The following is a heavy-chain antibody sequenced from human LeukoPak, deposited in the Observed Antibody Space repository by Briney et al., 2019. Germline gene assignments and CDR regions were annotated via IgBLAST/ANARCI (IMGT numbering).Heavy chain of an antibody. CDR2: MNPNSGNT. CDR3: ATSPRGGSHGDLNDAFDI. CDR1: GYTFTSYD. J-gene: IGHJ3*02. Sequence: PGASVKVSCKASGYTFTSYDINWVRQATGQGLEWMGWMNPNSGNTGYAQKFQGRVTMTRNTSISTAYMELSSLRSEDTAVYYCATSPRGGSHGDLNDAFDIWGQGTMVTVSS. V-gene: IGHV1-8*01. D-gene: IGHD3-16*01.